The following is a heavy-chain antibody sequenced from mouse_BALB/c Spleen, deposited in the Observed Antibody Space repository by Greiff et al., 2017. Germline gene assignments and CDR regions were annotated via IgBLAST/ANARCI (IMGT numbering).Heavy chain of an antibody. D-gene: IGHD2-1*01. CDR3: TRERGNYGDYAMDY. J-gene: IGHJ4*01. CDR1: GYTFTSYW. Sequence: VQLQQPGAELVRPGASVKLSCKASGYTFTSYWINWVKQRPGQGLEWIGNIYPSDSYTNYNQKFKDKATLTVDKSSSTAYMQLSSPTSEDSAVYYCTRERGNYGDYAMDYWGQGTSVTVSS. V-gene: IGHV1-69*02. CDR2: IYPSDSYT.